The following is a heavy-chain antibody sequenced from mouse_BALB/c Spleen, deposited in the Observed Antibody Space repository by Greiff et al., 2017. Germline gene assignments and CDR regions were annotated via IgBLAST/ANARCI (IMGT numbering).Heavy chain of an antibody. D-gene: IGHD1-1*01. Sequence: VKLMESGPGLVAPSQSLSITCTVSGFSLTGYGVNWVRQPPGKGLEWLGMIWGDGSTDYNSALKSRLSISKDNSKSQVFLKMNSLQTDDTARYYCARNYYGSSLAWFAYWGQGTLVTVSA. CDR2: IWGDGST. V-gene: IGHV2-6-7*01. CDR1: GFSLTGYG. J-gene: IGHJ3*01. CDR3: ARNYYGSSLAWFAY.